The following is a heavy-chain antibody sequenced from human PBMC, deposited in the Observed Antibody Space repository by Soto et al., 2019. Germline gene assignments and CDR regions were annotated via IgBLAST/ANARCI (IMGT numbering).Heavy chain of an antibody. V-gene: IGHV3-11*06. D-gene: IGHD2-21*02. CDR3: AREGPTIVVVTAIRSYFDY. CDR1: GFTFSDYY. Sequence: GGSLRLSCAASGFTFSDYYMSWIRQAPGKGLEWVSYISSSSSYTNYADSVKGRFTISRDNAKNSLYLQMNSLRAEDTAVYYCAREGPTIVVVTAIRSYFDYWGKGTLVPVSS. CDR2: ISSSSSYT. J-gene: IGHJ4*02.